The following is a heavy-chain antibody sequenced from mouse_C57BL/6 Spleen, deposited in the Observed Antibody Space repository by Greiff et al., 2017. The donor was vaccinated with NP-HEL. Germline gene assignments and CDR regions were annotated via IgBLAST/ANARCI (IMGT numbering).Heavy chain of an antibody. Sequence: QVQLQQPGTELVKPGASVKLSCKASGYTFTSYWMHWVKQRPEQGLEWIRNINPSNGGTNYNEKFKSKATLTVDKSSSTAYMQLSSLTSEDSAVYYCARSGRRNAMDYWGQGTSVTVSS. V-gene: IGHV1-53*01. CDR2: INPSNGGT. D-gene: IGHD3-1*01. CDR1: GYTFTSYW. J-gene: IGHJ4*01. CDR3: ARSGRRNAMDY.